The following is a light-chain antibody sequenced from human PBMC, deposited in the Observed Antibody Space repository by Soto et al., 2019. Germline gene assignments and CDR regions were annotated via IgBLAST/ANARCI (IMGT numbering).Light chain of an antibody. CDR2: LNSDGSH. Sequence: QPVLTQSPSASASLGASVKLTCTLSSGHSSYAIAWHQQQPEKGPRYLMKLNSDGSHSKGDGIPDRFSGSSSGAERYLTISSLQSEDEADYYCQTGGTGIFGGGTKVTVL. V-gene: IGLV4-69*01. CDR1: SGHSSYA. J-gene: IGLJ2*01. CDR3: QTGGTGI.